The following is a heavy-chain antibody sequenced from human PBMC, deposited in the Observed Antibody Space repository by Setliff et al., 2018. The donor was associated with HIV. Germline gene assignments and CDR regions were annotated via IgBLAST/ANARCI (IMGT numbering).Heavy chain of an antibody. D-gene: IGHD3-3*01. J-gene: IGHJ3*02. CDR1: GFTFSSYA. Sequence: GGSLRLSCAASGFTFSSYAMHWVRQAPGKGLEWVAVISYDGSNKYYADSVKGRFTISRDNAKNSLYLQMNSLTAEDTAVYYCARGFVLRFLEWSMPDAFDIWGQGTMVTVSS. CDR3: ARGFVLRFLEWSMPDAFDI. V-gene: IGHV3-30*04. CDR2: ISYDGSNK.